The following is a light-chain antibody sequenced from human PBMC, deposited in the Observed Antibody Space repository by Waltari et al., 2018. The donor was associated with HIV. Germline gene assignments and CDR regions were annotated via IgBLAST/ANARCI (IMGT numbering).Light chain of an antibody. J-gene: IGKJ1*01. CDR3: QQYGNSPET. CDR2: GAS. V-gene: IGKV3-20*01. Sequence: DIVLTQSPGTLSVSPGERATLSCRASQIVSSAYLAWYQQKPGQAPRLLIYGASTRATGVPDRFSGSGFGTDFTLTISRLEPEDFAVYYCQQYGNSPETFGQGARVEI. CDR1: QIVSSAY.